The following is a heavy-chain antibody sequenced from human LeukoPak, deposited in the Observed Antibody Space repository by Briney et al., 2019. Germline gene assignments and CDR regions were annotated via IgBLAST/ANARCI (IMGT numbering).Heavy chain of an antibody. Sequence: SETLSLTCAVYGGSFSGYYWSWIRQPPGKGLEWIGEINHSGSTNYNPSLKSRVTISVDTSKNQFSLKLSSVTAADTAVYYCARVGVRFLEWFRPGGWFDPWGQGTLVTVSS. D-gene: IGHD3-3*01. CDR2: INHSGST. V-gene: IGHV4-34*01. CDR3: ARVGVRFLEWFRPGGWFDP. J-gene: IGHJ5*02. CDR1: GGSFSGYY.